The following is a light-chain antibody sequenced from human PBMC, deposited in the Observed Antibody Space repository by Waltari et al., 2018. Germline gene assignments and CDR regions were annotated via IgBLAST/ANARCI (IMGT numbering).Light chain of an antibody. Sequence: EIVLTQSPATLSLSPGERATVSCRASQSVGRHLAWYQQKVGQAPRLLIYDASNRAADTPARFSGSGSGTDFTLTISSLEPEDFAVYYCQQRSTWPSVTFGGGTKVELK. J-gene: IGKJ4*01. CDR3: QQRSTWPSVT. CDR1: QSVGRH. V-gene: IGKV3-11*01. CDR2: DAS.